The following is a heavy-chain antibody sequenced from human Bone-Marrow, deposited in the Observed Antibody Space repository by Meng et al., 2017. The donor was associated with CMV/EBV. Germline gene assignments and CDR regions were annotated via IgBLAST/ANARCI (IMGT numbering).Heavy chain of an antibody. J-gene: IGHJ4*02. V-gene: IGHV3-23*01. D-gene: IGHD6-19*01. CDR2: FSVAGGNK. CDR1: GFTFSHND. CDR3: AKGGWLEN. Sequence: SGAAAGFTFSHNDMSWVRQAPGKGLEWVSIFSVAGGNKYYADFVKGRFTISRDNSESTLYLQMNSLRAEDTAVYYCAKGGWLENWGQGTLVTVSS.